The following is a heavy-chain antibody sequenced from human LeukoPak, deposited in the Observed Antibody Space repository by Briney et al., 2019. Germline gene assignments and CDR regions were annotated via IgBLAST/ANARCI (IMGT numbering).Heavy chain of an antibody. CDR3: ARESMGSSRAFDY. D-gene: IGHD1-26*01. V-gene: IGHV3-30-3*01. J-gene: IGHJ4*02. CDR1: GFTFSSYA. Sequence: GGSLRLSCAASGFTFSSYAMHWVRQAPGKGLEWVAVISYDGSNKYYADSVKGRFTISRDNSKNTLYLQMNSLRAEDTAVYYCARESMGSSRAFDYWGQGTLVTVSS. CDR2: ISYDGSNK.